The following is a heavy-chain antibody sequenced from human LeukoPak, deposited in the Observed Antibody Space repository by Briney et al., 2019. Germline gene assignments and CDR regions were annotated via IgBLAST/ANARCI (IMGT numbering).Heavy chain of an antibody. CDR1: GSTFINYA. CDR2: ISGSGSST. Sequence: GGSLRLSCAASGSTFINYAMTWVRQAPGKGLEWVSAISGSGSSTYYADSVKGRFTVSRDNSKSTLYLHMNTLRVEDTAVYYCAKDLGTSRDFDYWGQGTLVTVSS. V-gene: IGHV3-23*01. CDR3: AKDLGTSRDFDY. J-gene: IGHJ4*02. D-gene: IGHD2-2*01.